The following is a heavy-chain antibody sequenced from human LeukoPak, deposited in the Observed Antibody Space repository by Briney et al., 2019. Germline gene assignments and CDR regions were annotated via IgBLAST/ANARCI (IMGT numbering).Heavy chain of an antibody. J-gene: IGHJ4*02. CDR3: ARRGAAAGRVFDY. CDR1: GYSFTSYW. Sequence: GESLKISCKGSGYSFTSYWIGWVRQMPGKGLEGMGIIYPGDSDTRYSPSFQGQVTISADKSISTAYLQWSSLKASDTAMYYCARRGAAAGRVFDYWGQGTLVTVSS. CDR2: IYPGDSDT. V-gene: IGHV5-51*01. D-gene: IGHD6-13*01.